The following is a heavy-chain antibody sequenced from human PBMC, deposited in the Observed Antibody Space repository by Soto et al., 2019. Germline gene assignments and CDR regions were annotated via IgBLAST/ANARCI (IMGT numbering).Heavy chain of an antibody. J-gene: IGHJ3*02. CDR2: ISSSSSYI. CDR1: GFTFSSYS. Sequence: PGGSLRLSCAASGFTFSSYSMNWVRQAPGKGLEWVSSISSSSSYIYYADSVKGRFTISRDNAKNSLYLQMNSLRAEDAAVYYCARDLGLAKAYYDFWSGVDAFDIWGQGTMVTVSS. CDR3: ARDLGLAKAYYDFWSGVDAFDI. V-gene: IGHV3-21*01. D-gene: IGHD3-3*01.